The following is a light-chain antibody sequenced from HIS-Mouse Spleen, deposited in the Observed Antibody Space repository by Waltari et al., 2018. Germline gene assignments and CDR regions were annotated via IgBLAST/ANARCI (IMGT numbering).Light chain of an antibody. J-gene: IGLJ2*01. CDR2: EEN. V-gene: IGLV3-10*01. Sequence: SYELTQPPSVSVSPGQTARITCSGDALPKKYAYWYQQKSGQAPVLVIYEENKRPSGFPEGFSGSSSGTMATLTISGAQVEDEADYYCYSTDSSGNHRVFGGGTKLTVL. CDR3: YSTDSSGNHRV. CDR1: ALPKKY.